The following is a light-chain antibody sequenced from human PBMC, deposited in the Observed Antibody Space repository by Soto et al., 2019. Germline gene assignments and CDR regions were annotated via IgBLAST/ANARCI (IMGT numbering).Light chain of an antibody. J-gene: IGLJ1*01. CDR2: AVR. V-gene: IGLV2-11*01. CDR1: SSDIGAYNF. Sequence: QSVLTQPRSVSGPRGQTVTISCTGSSSDIGAYNFVSWYQQFAGQAPKLLIFAVRKRPAGVPARFSASKSGNTASLTISGLEAEDEADYYCCSYAGSTVFDVFGTGTKLTVL. CDR3: CSYAGSTVFDV.